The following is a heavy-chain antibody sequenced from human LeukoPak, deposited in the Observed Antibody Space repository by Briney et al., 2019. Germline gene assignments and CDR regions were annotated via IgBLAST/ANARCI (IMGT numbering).Heavy chain of an antibody. CDR2: IYYSGST. V-gene: IGHV4-31*03. CDR3: ARHIVGAPGFDY. D-gene: IGHD1-26*01. Sequence: SETLSLTCTVSGGPINNGAYYWSWIRQHPGKGLEWIGYIYYSGSTYYNPSLKSRLTISVNTSTNQFSQNLSSVTAADTAVYYCARHIVGAPGFDYWGQGTLVTVSS. J-gene: IGHJ4*02. CDR1: GGPINNGAYY.